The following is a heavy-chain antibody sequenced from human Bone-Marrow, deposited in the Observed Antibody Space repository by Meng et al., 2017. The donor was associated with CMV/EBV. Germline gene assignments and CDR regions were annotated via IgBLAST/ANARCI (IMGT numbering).Heavy chain of an antibody. V-gene: IGHV4-59*08. CDR2: IYYSGST. Sequence: SETLSLTCTVSGGSVRSYYWSWIRQPPGKGLEWIGNIYYSGSTNYNPSLKSRVTISVDTSKNQFSLKLSSVTAADTAVYYCASRYCSSTSCLFLVDPWGQGTLVTVSS. J-gene: IGHJ5*02. CDR3: ASRYCSSTSCLFLVDP. D-gene: IGHD2-2*01. CDR1: GGSVRSYY.